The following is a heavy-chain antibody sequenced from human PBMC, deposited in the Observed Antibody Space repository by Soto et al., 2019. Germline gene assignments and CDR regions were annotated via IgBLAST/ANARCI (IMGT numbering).Heavy chain of an antibody. Sequence: GGSLRLSCAASGFTFSSYSMNWVCQAPGKGLEWVSSISSSSSYIYYADSVKGRFTISRDNAKNSLYLQMNSLRAEDTAVYYCASDDYRSAGYCYRFDYWGQGTLVTVSS. J-gene: IGHJ4*02. D-gene: IGHD5-18*01. CDR3: ASDDYRSAGYCYRFDY. CDR2: ISSSSSYI. CDR1: GFTFSSYS. V-gene: IGHV3-21*01.